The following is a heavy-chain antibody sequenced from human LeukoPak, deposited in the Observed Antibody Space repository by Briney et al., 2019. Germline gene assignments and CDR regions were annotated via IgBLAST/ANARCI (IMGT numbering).Heavy chain of an antibody. J-gene: IGHJ4*02. Sequence: PSETLSLTCAVSGGSISSSNWWSWVRQPPGKGLEWIGEIYHSGSTNYNPSLKSRVTISVDKSKNQFSLKLSSVTAADTAVYYCARGGSITFGGVLFDYWGQGTLVTVSS. CDR2: IYHSGST. CDR3: ARGGSITFGGVLFDY. D-gene: IGHD3-16*01. V-gene: IGHV4-4*02. CDR1: GGSISSSNW.